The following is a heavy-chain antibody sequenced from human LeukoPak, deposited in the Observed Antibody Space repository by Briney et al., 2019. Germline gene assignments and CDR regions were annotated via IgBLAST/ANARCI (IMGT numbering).Heavy chain of an antibody. CDR2: ISSSGSTI. CDR3: ARDYSTSYYYGMDV. Sequence: GGSLRLSCAASGFTFSDYYMSWIRQAPGKGLEWVSYISSSGSTIYYAGSVKGRFTISRDNAKNSLYLQMNSLRAEDTAVYYCARDYSTSYYYGMDVWGQGTTVTVSS. CDR1: GFTFSDYY. V-gene: IGHV3-11*01. J-gene: IGHJ6*02. D-gene: IGHD4-11*01.